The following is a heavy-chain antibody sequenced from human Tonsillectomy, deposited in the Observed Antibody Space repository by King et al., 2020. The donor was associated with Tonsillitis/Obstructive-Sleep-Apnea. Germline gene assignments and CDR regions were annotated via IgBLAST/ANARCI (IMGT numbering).Heavy chain of an antibody. D-gene: IGHD5-12*01. CDR1: GYSFTSYW. CDR3: ARGGIGYDFAFDI. Sequence: VQLVESGAEVKEPGESLRISCKGSGYSFTSYWINWVRQMPGKGLEWMGGIDPSESYTNYSPSFPGHATFSVDKSISTAHLQWSSLRASDNAMYYCARGGIGYDFAFDIWGQGTMVTVSS. J-gene: IGHJ3*02. CDR2: IDPSESYT. V-gene: IGHV5-10-1*01.